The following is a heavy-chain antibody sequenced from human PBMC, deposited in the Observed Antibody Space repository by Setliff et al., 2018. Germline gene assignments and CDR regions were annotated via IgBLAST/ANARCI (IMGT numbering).Heavy chain of an antibody. CDR3: GRASRFGTIVYRGDYYMDV. Sequence: ASVKVSCKASGYTFTDYPITWVRQAPGQGLEWMGWIHTMSGESTFAQGFTGRFVFSLDTSVSTAYLQISSLKAEDSAVYYCGRASRFGTIVYRGDYYMDVWGKGTTVTVSS. CDR1: GYTFTDYP. CDR2: IHTMSGES. D-gene: IGHD3-10*01. J-gene: IGHJ6*03. V-gene: IGHV7-4-1*02.